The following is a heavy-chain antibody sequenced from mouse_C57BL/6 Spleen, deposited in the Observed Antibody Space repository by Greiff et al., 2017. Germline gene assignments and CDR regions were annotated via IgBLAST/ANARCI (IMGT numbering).Heavy chain of an antibody. D-gene: IGHD2-3*01. J-gene: IGHJ4*01. CDR2: IDPSDSET. CDR1: GYTFTSYW. CDR3: ASSEDGYHYAMDY. Sequence: QVQLQQPGAELVRPGSSVKLSCKASGYTFTSYWMHWVKQRPIQGLEWIGNIDPSDSETHYNQKFKDKATLTVDKSSSTAYMQLSSLTSEDSAVYCCASSEDGYHYAMDYWGQGTSVTVSS. V-gene: IGHV1-52*01.